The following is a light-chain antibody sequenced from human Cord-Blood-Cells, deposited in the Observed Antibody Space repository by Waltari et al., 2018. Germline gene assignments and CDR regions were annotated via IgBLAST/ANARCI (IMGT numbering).Light chain of an antibody. CDR2: EVS. CDR3: SSYAGSRDVV. Sequence: QSALTQPPSASGSPGQSVTISCTGTSRDVGGYNYVSWYQQHPGKAPKLMIYEVSKLPSGVPDRFSGSKSGNTASLTVSGLQAEDEADYYCSSYAGSRDVVFGGGTKLTVL. CDR1: SRDVGGYNY. J-gene: IGLJ2*01. V-gene: IGLV2-8*01.